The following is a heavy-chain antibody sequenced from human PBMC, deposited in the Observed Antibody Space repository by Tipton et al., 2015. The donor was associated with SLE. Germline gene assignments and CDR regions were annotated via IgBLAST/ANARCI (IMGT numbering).Heavy chain of an antibody. CDR3: ARGTGDLDY. CDR2: INSDGSST. J-gene: IGHJ4*02. D-gene: IGHD7-27*01. V-gene: IGHV3-74*01. Sequence: SLRLSCAASGFTFSDYYMSWIRQAPGKGLVWVSRINSDGSSTSYADSVKGRFTISRDNAKNTLYLQMNSLRAEDTAVYYCARGTGDLDYWGQGTLVTVSS. CDR1: GFTFSDYY.